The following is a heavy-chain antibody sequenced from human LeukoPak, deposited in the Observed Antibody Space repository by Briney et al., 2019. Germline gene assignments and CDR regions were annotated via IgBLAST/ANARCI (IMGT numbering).Heavy chain of an antibody. V-gene: IGHV4-30-2*01. D-gene: IGHD3-3*01. CDR2: IYHSGST. Sequence: SESLSLTCTVSGGSISSGGYYWSWIRQPPGKGLEWIGYIYHSGSTYYNPSLKSRVTISVDRSKNQFSLKLSSVTAADTAVYYCARDFPPPDDFWSGHYMDVWGKGTTVTVSS. CDR1: GGSISSGGYY. J-gene: IGHJ6*03. CDR3: ARDFPPPDDFWSGHYMDV.